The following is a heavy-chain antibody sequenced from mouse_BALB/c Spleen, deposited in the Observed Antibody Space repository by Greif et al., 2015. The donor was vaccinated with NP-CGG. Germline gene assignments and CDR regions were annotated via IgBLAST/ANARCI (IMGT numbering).Heavy chain of an antibody. CDR2: ILPGSGST. J-gene: IGHJ2*01. CDR3: ARLRTLFDY. V-gene: IGHV1-9*01. CDR1: GYTFSSYW. Sequence: QVQLKQSGAELMKPGASVKISCKATGYTFSSYWIEWVKQRPGHGLEWIGEILPGSGSTNYNEKFKGKATFTADTSSNTAYVQLSSLTSEDSAVYYCARLRTLFDYWGQGTTLTVSS.